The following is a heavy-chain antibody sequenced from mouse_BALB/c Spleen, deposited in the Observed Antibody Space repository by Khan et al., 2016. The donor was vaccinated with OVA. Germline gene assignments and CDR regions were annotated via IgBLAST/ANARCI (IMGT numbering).Heavy chain of an antibody. Sequence: QIQLVQSGPELKKPGETVKISCKASGYTFTNYGMNWVKQAPGKGLKWMGWINTYTGEPTYADDFKGRFAFSLETSASTAYLQINNLKNEDTAKXFCARMKHYWYLDLWGAGTTVTVSS. J-gene: IGHJ1*01. V-gene: IGHV9-3-1*01. CDR2: INTYTGEP. CDR1: GYTFTNYG. CDR3: ARMKHYWYLDL.